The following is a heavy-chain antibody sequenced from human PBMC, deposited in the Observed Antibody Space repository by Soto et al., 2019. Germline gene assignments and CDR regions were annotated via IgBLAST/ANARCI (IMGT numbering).Heavy chain of an antibody. J-gene: IGHJ6*03. CDR3: ARDYSRYYYYMDV. Sequence: GSLRLSCAASGFTFSDYYMSWIRQAPGKGLEWVSYISSSGSTIYYADSVKGRFTISRDNAKNSLYLQMNSLRAEDTAVYYCARDYSRYYYYMDVWGKGTTVTVSS. V-gene: IGHV3-11*01. CDR2: ISSSGSTI. CDR1: GFTFSDYY. D-gene: IGHD4-4*01.